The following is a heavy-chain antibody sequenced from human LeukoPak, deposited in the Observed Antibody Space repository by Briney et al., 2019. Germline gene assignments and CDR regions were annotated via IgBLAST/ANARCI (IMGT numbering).Heavy chain of an antibody. CDR3: TTGLDYDILTGIGDY. V-gene: IGHV3-15*01. Sequence: GGSLRLSRAASGFIYSNALMRWVRQAPGKGVEWVGRIKSKTDGGTTDYAAPVKGRFTISRDDSKNTLYLQMNSLKTEDTAVYYCTTGLDYDILTGIGDYWGQGTLVTVSS. D-gene: IGHD3-9*01. J-gene: IGHJ4*02. CDR2: IKSKTDGGTT. CDR1: GFIYSNAL.